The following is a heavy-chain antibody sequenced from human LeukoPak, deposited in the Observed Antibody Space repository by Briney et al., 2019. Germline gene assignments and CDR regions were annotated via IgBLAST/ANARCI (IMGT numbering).Heavy chain of an antibody. J-gene: IGHJ6*03. V-gene: IGHV3-66*01. CDR3: ARDRWYSSSWYVGGYYYYMDV. CDR2: IYSGGST. CDR1: GFTFSSNY. D-gene: IGHD6-13*01. Sequence: PGGSLRLSCAASGFTFSSNYMSWVRQAPGKGLEWVSVIYSGGSTYYADYVKGRFTISRDNSKNALYLQMNSLRAEDTAVYYCARDRWYSSSWYVGGYYYYMDVWGKGTTVTVSS.